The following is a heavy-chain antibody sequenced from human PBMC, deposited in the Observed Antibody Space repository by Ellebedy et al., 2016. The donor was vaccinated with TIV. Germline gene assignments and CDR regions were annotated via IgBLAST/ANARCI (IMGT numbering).Heavy chain of an antibody. CDR3: ARRASYGDYAVQVNPWFDP. D-gene: IGHD4-17*01. J-gene: IGHJ5*02. CDR1: GFNFRRYW. V-gene: IGHV3-7*01. Sequence: PGGSLRLSCAASGFNFRRYWMTWVRQAPGKGLEWVAKIRQEGDEIYYVESVKGRFTISRDNAKNSLFRQMNSLRVEDTAVYYCARRASYGDYAVQVNPWFDPWGQGTLVTVSS. CDR2: IRQEGDEI.